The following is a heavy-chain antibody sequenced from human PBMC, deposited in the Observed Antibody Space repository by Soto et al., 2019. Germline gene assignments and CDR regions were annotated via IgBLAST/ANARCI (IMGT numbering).Heavy chain of an antibody. CDR1: GYTFSSHG. CDR3: ARVMDSGYDHDFDY. J-gene: IGHJ4*02. CDR2: INPYSGNT. Sequence: QVQLVQSGAEVKKPGASVKVSCKASGYTFSSHGISWVRQAPGQGLEWMGWINPYSGNTHFAQKVQGRVTLTTDTSTSTAYMELRSLTSDDTAMYYCARVMDSGYDHDFDYWGQGTLVTVSS. D-gene: IGHD5-12*01. V-gene: IGHV1-18*04.